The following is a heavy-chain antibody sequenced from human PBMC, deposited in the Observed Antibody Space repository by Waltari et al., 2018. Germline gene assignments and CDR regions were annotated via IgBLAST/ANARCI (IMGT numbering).Heavy chain of an antibody. CDR1: GFIFADYG. CDR3: ARDFRSGYSIDF. Sequence: VQLVESGGGIVRPGGSLRLSCAASGFIFADYGMSWVRQAPGRGRELVSGVTWNGGHTGDAECVRGRITVSRDNGKNSLYLQMDSLGDEDTALYYCARDFRSGYSIDFWGQGTLGTVAS. CDR2: VTWNGGHT. D-gene: IGHD5-12*01. J-gene: IGHJ4*02. V-gene: IGHV3-20*04.